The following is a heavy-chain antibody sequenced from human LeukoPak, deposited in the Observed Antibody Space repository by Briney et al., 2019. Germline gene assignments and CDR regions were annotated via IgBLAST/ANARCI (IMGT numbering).Heavy chain of an antibody. D-gene: IGHD6-19*01. J-gene: IGHJ1*01. CDR2: VNPDSGGT. CDR1: GYTFTGYY. V-gene: IGHV1-2*02. Sequence: ASVKVSCKASGYTFTGYYIHWVRQAPGHGLEWMGWVNPDSGGTNYAQKFQGRVTMTRDTSISTAYMDLSSLRSDDTAVYYCTRGARQWLVSEYFQHWGQGTLVTVSS. CDR3: TRGARQWLVSEYFQH.